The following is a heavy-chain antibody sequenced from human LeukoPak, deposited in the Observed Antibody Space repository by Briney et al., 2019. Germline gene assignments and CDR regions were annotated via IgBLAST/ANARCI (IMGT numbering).Heavy chain of an antibody. D-gene: IGHD4-17*01. CDR3: ARGTMTTVTYYFDY. Sequence: SETLSLTCTVSGGSISSYYWSWIRQPPGKGLEWIGEINHSGSTNYNPSLKSRVTISVDTSKNQFSLKLSTVTAADTAVYYCARGTMTTVTYYFDYWGQGTLVTVSS. J-gene: IGHJ4*02. V-gene: IGHV4-34*01. CDR2: INHSGST. CDR1: GGSISSYY.